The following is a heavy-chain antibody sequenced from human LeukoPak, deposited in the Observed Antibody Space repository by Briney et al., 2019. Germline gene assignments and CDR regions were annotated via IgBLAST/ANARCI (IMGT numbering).Heavy chain of an antibody. Sequence: SETLSPTCTVSGGSISSYYWSWIRQPPGKGLEWIGYIYYSGSTNYNPSLKSRVTISVDTSKNQFSLKLSSVTAADTAVYYCARTFPRIFYGMDVWGQGTTVTVSS. V-gene: IGHV4-59*01. J-gene: IGHJ6*02. CDR1: GGSISSYY. CDR2: IYYSGST. D-gene: IGHD1-14*01. CDR3: ARTFPRIFYGMDV.